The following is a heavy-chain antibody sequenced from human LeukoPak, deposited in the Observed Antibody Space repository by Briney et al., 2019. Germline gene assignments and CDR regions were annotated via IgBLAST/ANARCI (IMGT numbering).Heavy chain of an antibody. CDR3: TTAGWKLDGIDY. Sequence: PGGSLRLSCAASGFTFSNAWMSWVRQAPGKGLEWVGRIKSKTDGGTTDYAAPVKCRFPISRDDSKNTLYLQMNSLKTEDTTVYYYTTAGWKLDGIDYWGQGTMVTVSS. CDR1: GFTFSNAW. J-gene: IGHJ4*02. CDR2: IKSKTDGGTT. D-gene: IGHD2-15*01. V-gene: IGHV3-15*01.